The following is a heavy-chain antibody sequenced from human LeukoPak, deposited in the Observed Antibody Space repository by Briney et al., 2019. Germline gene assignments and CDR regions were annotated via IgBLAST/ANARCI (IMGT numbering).Heavy chain of an antibody. D-gene: IGHD3-22*01. CDR3: ARMYDSSGPIPHDAFDI. CDR1: GYSFTSYW. V-gene: IGHV5-51*01. Sequence: GESLKISCKGSGYSFTSYWIGWVRQMPGKGLEWMGIIYPGDSDTRYSPSFLGQVTISADKSISTAYLQWSSLKASDTAMYYCARMYDSSGPIPHDAFDIWGQGTMVTVSS. CDR2: IYPGDSDT. J-gene: IGHJ3*02.